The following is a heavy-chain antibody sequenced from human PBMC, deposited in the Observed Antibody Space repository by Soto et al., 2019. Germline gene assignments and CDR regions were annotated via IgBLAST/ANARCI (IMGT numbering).Heavy chain of an antibody. J-gene: IGHJ4*02. Sequence: PGGSLRLACAASGFTFSSYSMNWVRQAPGKGLEWVSSISSSSSYIYYADSVKGRFTISRDNAKNSLYLQMNSLRAEDTAVCYCARDYYDIYYFDYWGQGTLVTVSS. D-gene: IGHD3-9*01. CDR3: ARDYYDIYYFDY. V-gene: IGHV3-21*01. CDR2: ISSSSSYI. CDR1: GFTFSSYS.